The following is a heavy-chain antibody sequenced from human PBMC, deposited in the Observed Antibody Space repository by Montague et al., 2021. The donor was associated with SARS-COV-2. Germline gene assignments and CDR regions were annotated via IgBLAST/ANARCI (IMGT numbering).Heavy chain of an antibody. CDR2: ADSTGST. CDR3: AGTRGYGYIYHPLDF. CDR1: GASVSTFN. J-gene: IGHJ4*03. D-gene: IGHD5-18*01. Sequence: SETLSLTCSVSGASVSTFNWNWVRQPPGKGLEWVGYADSTGSTSYSPSLNSPVTISLDTSNNQFSLRLNSVTAKDTAIYYCAGTRGYGYIYHPLDFWNPGTLVTVSS. V-gene: IGHV4-4*08.